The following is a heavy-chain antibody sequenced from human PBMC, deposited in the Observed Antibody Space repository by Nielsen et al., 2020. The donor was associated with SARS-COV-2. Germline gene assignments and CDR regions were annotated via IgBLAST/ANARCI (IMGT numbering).Heavy chain of an antibody. J-gene: IGHJ4*01. V-gene: IGHV3-21*01. D-gene: IGHD3-10*01. Sequence: GESLEIPCPASGLNFHVFSMTWVRQTAQRGLEGVASINHDNTRIFHAYSVQGRFTISRDNAKNSVYLQMNSLRVDDTALYYCATLDYFGSGSSPHWGQGSLVTVSS. CDR1: GLNFHVFS. CDR2: INHDNTRI. CDR3: ATLDYFGSGSSPH.